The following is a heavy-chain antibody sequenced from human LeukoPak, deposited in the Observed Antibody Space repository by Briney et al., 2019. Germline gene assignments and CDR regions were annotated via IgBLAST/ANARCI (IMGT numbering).Heavy chain of an antibody. CDR3: ARGGTMTTVPL. D-gene: IGHD4-17*01. CDR2: IYYSVSGGGT. J-gene: IGHJ4*02. V-gene: IGHV4-59*08. CDR1: GGSINNYY. Sequence: SETLSLTCTVSGGSINNYYWNWIRQPPGRGLELIGYIYYSVSGGGTNYNPSLKSRVTISADTSKNQFSLKLSSVTAADTAVYYCARGGTMTTVPLWGQGTLVTVSS.